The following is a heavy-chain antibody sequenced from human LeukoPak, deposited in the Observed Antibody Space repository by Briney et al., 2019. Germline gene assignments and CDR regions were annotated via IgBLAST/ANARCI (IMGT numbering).Heavy chain of an antibody. D-gene: IGHD3-10*01. J-gene: IGHJ4*02. V-gene: IGHV3-7*01. CDR3: ARSTRSGSYFEASLGY. Sequence: SGGSLRLSCAASGFTFSSYWMSWVRQAPGKGLEWVANINQDVSEKYSVDSVKGRFTISRDNAKNSLYLQMNSLRAEDTTVYYCARSTRSGSYFEASLGYWGQGTLVTVSS. CDR2: INQDVSEK. CDR1: GFTFSSYW.